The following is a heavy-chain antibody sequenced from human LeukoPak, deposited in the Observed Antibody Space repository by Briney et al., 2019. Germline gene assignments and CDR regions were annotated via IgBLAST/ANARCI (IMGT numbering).Heavy chain of an antibody. CDR3: ARGFITFGGVIVDY. CDR2: INSDGSST. CDR1: GFTFSTYW. Sequence: PGGSLRLSCAASGFTFSTYWMHWVRQAPGKGLLWVSRINSDGSSTSYAASVKGRFTISRDNAKNTLYLQMNSLRVEDTAVYYCARGFITFGGVIVDYWGQGTLVTVSS. J-gene: IGHJ4*02. V-gene: IGHV3-74*01. D-gene: IGHD3-16*02.